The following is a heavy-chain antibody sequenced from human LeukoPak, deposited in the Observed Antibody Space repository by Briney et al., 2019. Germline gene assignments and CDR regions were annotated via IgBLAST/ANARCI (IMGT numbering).Heavy chain of an antibody. CDR2: IYYSGSA. CDR3: ARDHYYDSSGYTFRH. V-gene: IGHV4-59*01. CDR1: GGSISNYY. Sequence: SETLSLTCTVSGGSISNYYWSWIRQPPGKGLEWIGYIYYSGSASYNPSLKSRVTMSVDTSKNQFSLKLSSMTAADTAVYYCARDHYYDSSGYTFRHWGRGTLVIVSS. J-gene: IGHJ1*01. D-gene: IGHD3-22*01.